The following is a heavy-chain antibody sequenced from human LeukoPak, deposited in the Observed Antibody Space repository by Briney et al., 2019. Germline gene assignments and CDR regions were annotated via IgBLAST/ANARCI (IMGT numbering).Heavy chain of an antibody. CDR1: GGSISGGDYY. CDR3: ALMGRGEWSPNYYYYYYMDV. CDR2: IYYSGST. V-gene: IGHV4-30-4*08. D-gene: IGHD3-16*01. J-gene: IGHJ6*03. Sequence: PSETLSLTCTVSGGSISGGDYYWSWIRQPPGKGLEWIGYIYYSGSTYYNPSLKSRVTISVDTSKNQFSLKLSSVTAADTVVYYCALMGRGEWSPNYYYYYYMDVWGKGTTVTVSS.